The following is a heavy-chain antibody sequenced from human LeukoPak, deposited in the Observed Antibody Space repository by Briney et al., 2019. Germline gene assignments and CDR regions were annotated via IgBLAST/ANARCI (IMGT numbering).Heavy chain of an antibody. J-gene: IGHJ4*02. Sequence: SETLSLTCSVSGGASSSYYLGGIRQPPGKGLELIGYIYYSGSTNYNPSLKSRVTISVDTCKNQFSLKLSSVTAADTAVYYCARGDYYDSSGPLVGWGQGTLVTVSS. CDR3: ARGDYYDSSGPLVG. CDR1: GGASSSYY. CDR2: IYYSGST. D-gene: IGHD3-22*01. V-gene: IGHV4-59*01.